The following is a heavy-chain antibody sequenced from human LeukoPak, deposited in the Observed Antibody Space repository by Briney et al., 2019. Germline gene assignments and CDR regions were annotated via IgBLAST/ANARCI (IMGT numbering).Heavy chain of an antibody. V-gene: IGHV3-7*01. CDR2: IKQDGSEK. CDR1: GFTFSSYW. Sequence: GGSLRLSCAASGFTFSSYWMSWVRQAPGKGLEWVANIKQDGSEKYYVDSVKGRFTISRDNAKNSLYLQMNSLRAEDTAVYYCARHNHYYHSRGFDYWGQGTLVTVSS. CDR3: ARHNHYYHSRGFDY. D-gene: IGHD3-22*01. J-gene: IGHJ4*02.